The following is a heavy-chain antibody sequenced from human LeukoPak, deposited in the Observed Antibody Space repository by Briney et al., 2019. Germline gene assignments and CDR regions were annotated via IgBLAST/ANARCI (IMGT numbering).Heavy chain of an antibody. CDR2: IYYSGST. CDR3: ARRRGGSSYVDY. D-gene: IGHD6-6*01. V-gene: IGHV4-30-2*03. CDR1: GGSISSGGYS. J-gene: IGHJ4*02. Sequence: SETLSLTCAVSGGSISSGGYSWSWIRQPPGKGLEWIGYIYYSGSTYYNPSLKSRVTISVDTSENQVSLKLSSVTAADTAVYYCARRRGGSSYVDYWGQGTLVTVSS.